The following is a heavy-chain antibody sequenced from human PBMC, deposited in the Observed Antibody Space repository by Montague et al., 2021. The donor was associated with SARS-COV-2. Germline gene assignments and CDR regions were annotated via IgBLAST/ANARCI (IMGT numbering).Heavy chain of an antibody. J-gene: IGHJ2*01. CDR1: GFSLSTSGVG. D-gene: IGHD2-15*01. V-gene: IGHV2-5*02. CDR3: AHVGMACSGGSCYPKIKGWYFDL. CDR2: IYWDDDK. Sequence: PALVKPTQTLTLTCTFSGFSLSTSGVGVGWIRQPPGKALEWLALIYWDDDKRYSPSLKSRLTITKDTSKNQVVLTMTNMDPVDTATYYCAHVGMACSGGSCYPKIKGWYFDLWGRGTLVTVSS.